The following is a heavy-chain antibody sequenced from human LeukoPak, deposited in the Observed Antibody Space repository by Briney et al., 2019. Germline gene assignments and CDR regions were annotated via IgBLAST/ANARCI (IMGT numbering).Heavy chain of an antibody. V-gene: IGHV1-2*02. D-gene: IGHD4-11*01. Sequence: ASVKVSCKASGYTFTAYFIHWVRQAPGQGLEWMGWINPNSGATHYEWNFQGRVTMTRDTSISTAYMELSSLRSDDTAVYYCTRPLTITTWRIFDFWGQASLVTVSS. J-gene: IGHJ4*02. CDR1: GYTFTAYF. CDR3: TRPLTITTWRIFDF. CDR2: INPNSGAT.